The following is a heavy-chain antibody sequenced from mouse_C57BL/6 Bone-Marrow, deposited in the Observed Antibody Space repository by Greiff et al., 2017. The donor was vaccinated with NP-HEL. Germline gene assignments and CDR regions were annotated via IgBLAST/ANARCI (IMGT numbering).Heavy chain of an antibody. D-gene: IGHD1-3*01. CDR1: GYTFTSYG. J-gene: IGHJ4*01. CDR3: ARDNYFYYYAMDY. V-gene: IGHV1-81*01. Sequence: VQLQQSGAELARPGASVKLSCKASGYTFTSYGISWVKQRTGQGLEWIGEIYPRSGTTYYNEKFKGKAPLTADKSSSTAYMELRSLTSEDSAVYFCARDNYFYYYAMDYWGQGTSVTVSS. CDR2: IYPRSGTT.